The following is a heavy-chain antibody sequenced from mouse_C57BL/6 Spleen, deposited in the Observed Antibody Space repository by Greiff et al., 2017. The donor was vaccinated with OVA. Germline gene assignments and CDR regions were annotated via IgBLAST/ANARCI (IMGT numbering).Heavy chain of an antibody. Sequence: QVQLKQPGAELVKPGASVKMSCKASGYTFTSYWITWVKQRPGQGLEWIGDIYPGSGSTNYNEKLKSKATLTVDTSSSTAYMQLSSLTSEDSAVYYCARYYDYDDYAMDYWGQGTSVTVSS. CDR2: IYPGSGST. J-gene: IGHJ4*01. CDR3: ARYYDYDDYAMDY. V-gene: IGHV1-55*01. D-gene: IGHD2-4*01. CDR1: GYTFTSYW.